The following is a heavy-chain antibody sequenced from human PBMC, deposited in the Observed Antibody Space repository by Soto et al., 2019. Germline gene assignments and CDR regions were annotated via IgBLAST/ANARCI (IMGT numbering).Heavy chain of an antibody. D-gene: IGHD3-10*01. V-gene: IGHV1-69*13. J-gene: IGHJ4*02. CDR3: ARDVSSDTTGFRGYDL. CDR2: FIPIFVSA. CDR1: GGTVSSYA. Sequence: ASVKVSCKASGGTVSSYAITWVRQAPGKGLEWMGVFIPIFVSAHYAPKFQGRITITADESTSTAYMELSGLTSEDTAIYYCARDVSSDTTGFRGYDLWGQGTQVTVSS.